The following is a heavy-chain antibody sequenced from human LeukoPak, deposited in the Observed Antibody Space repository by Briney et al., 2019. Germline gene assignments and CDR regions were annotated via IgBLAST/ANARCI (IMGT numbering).Heavy chain of an antibody. CDR3: ARGSRDGYNLVCY. D-gene: IGHD5-24*01. J-gene: IGHJ4*02. V-gene: IGHV4-39*01. CDR1: GDSISSSSYY. Sequence: SETLSLTCTVSGDSISSSSYYWGWIRQPPGKGLEWIGSIFHSGSTYYNPSLKSRVTISVDTSKNQFSLQLSSVTAEDTAVYYCARGSRDGYNLVCYWGQGTLVTVSS. CDR2: IFHSGST.